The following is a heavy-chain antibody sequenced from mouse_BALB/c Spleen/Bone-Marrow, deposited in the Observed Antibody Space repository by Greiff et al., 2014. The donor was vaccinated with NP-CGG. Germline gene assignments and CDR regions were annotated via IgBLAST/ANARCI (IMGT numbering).Heavy chain of an antibody. V-gene: IGHV1S29*02. J-gene: IGHJ2*01. Sequence: VQLKQSGPELVKPGASVKISCKASGYTFTDFNMHWVKQSHGKSLEWIGFISPYIGGTGYNQKLKSKATLTVDSSSSTAYMELRSLTSEDSAVYYCARGRRYDGPYFDYWGQGTTLTVSS. CDR1: GYTFTDFN. D-gene: IGHD2-14*01. CDR2: ISPYIGGT. CDR3: ARGRRYDGPYFDY.